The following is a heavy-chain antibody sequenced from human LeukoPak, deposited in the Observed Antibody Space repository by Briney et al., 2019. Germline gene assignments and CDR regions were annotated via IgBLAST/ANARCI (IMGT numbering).Heavy chain of an antibody. J-gene: IGHJ4*02. CDR1: GFTVSSNY. CDR3: ARDGHSSSWPIDY. CDR2: IYSGGST. Sequence: GGSLRLSCAASGFTVSSNYMSWVRQAPGKGLEWVSVIYSGGSTYYADSVKGRFTISRDNSKNTLYLQMNSLRAEDTAVYYCARDGHSSSWPIDYWGQGTLVTVSS. D-gene: IGHD6-13*01. V-gene: IGHV3-66*01.